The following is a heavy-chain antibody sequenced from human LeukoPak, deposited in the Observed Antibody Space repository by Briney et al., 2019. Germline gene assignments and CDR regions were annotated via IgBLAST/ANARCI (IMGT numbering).Heavy chain of an antibody. CDR2: INPNSGGT. J-gene: IGHJ4*02. V-gene: IGHV1-2*06. D-gene: IGHD3-22*01. Sequence: GASVKVSCKASGYTFTSYYMHWVRKAPGQGLEWMGRINPNSGGTNYAQKFQGRVTMTRDTSISTAYMELSRLRSDDTAVYYCARTYDSSGYVGYWGQGTLVTVSS. CDR1: GYTFTSYY. CDR3: ARTYDSSGYVGY.